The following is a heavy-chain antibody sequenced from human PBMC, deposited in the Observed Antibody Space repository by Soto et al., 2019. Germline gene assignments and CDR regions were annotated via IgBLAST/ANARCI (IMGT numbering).Heavy chain of an antibody. Sequence: GESLKISCKGSGYSFTSYWIGWVRQMPGKGLEWMGIIYPGDSDTRYSPSFQGQVTISADKSISTAYLQWSSLKASDTAMYYCARALNTNYYDSSGYFDYWGQGTLVTVS. CDR3: ARALNTNYYDSSGYFDY. CDR1: GYSFTSYW. CDR2: IYPGDSDT. J-gene: IGHJ4*02. D-gene: IGHD3-22*01. V-gene: IGHV5-51*01.